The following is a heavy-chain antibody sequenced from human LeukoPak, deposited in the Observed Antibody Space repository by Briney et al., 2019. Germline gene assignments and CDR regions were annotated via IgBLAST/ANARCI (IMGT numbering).Heavy chain of an antibody. Sequence: PGGSLRLSCAASGFTFSDYYMSWVRQAPGKGLEWVSAISGSGGSTYYADSVKGRFTISRDNSKNTLYLQMNSLRAEDTAVYYCAKDFSAAHQMLYCTNGVCYTFDYWGQGTLVTVSS. V-gene: IGHV3-23*01. CDR2: ISGSGGST. D-gene: IGHD2-8*01. CDR1: GFTFSDYY. CDR3: AKDFSAAHQMLYCTNGVCYTFDY. J-gene: IGHJ4*02.